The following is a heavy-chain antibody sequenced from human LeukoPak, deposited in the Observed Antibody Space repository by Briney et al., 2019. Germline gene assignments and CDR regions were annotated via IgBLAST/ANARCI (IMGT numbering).Heavy chain of an antibody. V-gene: IGHV1-8*03. CDR2: INPNSGNT. Sequence: ASVKVSCKASGYTFTGYYMHWVRQAPGQGLEWMGWINPNSGNTGYAQKFQGRVTITRDTSISTAYMELSSLRSEDTAVYYCARVGYSSSSGYYYYYMDVWAKGPRSPSP. CDR1: GYTFTGYY. J-gene: IGHJ6*03. D-gene: IGHD6-6*01. CDR3: ARVGYSSSSGYYYYYMDV.